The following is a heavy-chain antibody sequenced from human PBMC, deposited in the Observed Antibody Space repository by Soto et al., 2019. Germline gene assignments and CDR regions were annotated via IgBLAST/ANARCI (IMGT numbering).Heavy chain of an antibody. CDR2: ISAFNGNT. Sequence: ASVNVSCKTSGYTFSSYGISWVRQAPGRGLEWMGWISAFNGNTNYAQRLQGRVTMTSDTSTSTAYMELRSLTSDDTAIYYCARAYKIGWRTTAYWGQGPLVTVSS. CDR1: GYTFSSYG. V-gene: IGHV1-18*04. D-gene: IGHD6-19*01. CDR3: ARAYKIGWRTTAY. J-gene: IGHJ1*01.